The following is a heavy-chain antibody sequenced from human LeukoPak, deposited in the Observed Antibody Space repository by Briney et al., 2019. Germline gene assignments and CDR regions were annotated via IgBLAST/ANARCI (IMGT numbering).Heavy chain of an antibody. CDR1: GFTFSSYR. J-gene: IGHJ4*02. Sequence: GGSLRLSCAASGFTFSSYRMHWVRQAPGKGLEWVAVISYDGSNKYYADSVKGRFTISRDNSKNTLYLQMNSLRAEDTAVYYCAKDSAPLGFDYWGQGTLVTVSS. CDR3: AKDSAPLGFDY. CDR2: ISYDGSNK. V-gene: IGHV3-30*18.